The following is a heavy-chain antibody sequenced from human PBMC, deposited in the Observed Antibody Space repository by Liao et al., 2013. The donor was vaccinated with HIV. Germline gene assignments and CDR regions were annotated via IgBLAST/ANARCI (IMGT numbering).Heavy chain of an antibody. D-gene: IGHD4-17*01. Sequence: QVQLQESGPGLVKPSETLSLTCTVSGASIRNFYWNWIRQPAGKGLEWIGRVYVSGSTNYNPALKSRVAMSVDASKNQFTLHLSSVTAADTAVYYCARGEGQTTTRRHDYWGQGTLVIVSS. CDR1: GASIRNFY. J-gene: IGHJ4*02. CDR3: ARGEGQTTTRRHDY. V-gene: IGHV4-4*07. CDR2: VYVSGST.